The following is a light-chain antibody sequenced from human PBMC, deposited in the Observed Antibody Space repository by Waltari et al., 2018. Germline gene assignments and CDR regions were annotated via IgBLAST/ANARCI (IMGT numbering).Light chain of an antibody. CDR1: QNVANY. J-gene: IGKJ3*01. CDR2: GAS. CDR3: MQGTHWPPVT. V-gene: IGKV1-39*01. Sequence: IQMTQSPSSLSASVGDRVSISCRASQNVANYVNWYQHKPGEAPKLLIFGASNLQSGVPSRFSGSGSGTEFTLTINRVEADDVAIYYCMQGTHWPPVTFGPGTKVVI.